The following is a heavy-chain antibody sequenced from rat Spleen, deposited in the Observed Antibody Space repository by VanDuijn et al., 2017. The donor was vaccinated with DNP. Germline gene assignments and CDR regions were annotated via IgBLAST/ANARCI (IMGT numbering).Heavy chain of an antibody. CDR2: IINDGKRT. V-gene: IGHV5S10*01. CDR3: TTLNFYASLAEYFDF. D-gene: IGHD1-12*01. J-gene: IGHJ2*01. Sequence: EVQLVESGGGLVQPGRSLTLSCAASGFIFSDYNMAWVRQAPKKGLAWVATIINDGKRTYYSDSVKGRFTVSRDNTESILYLQTNSLRSEDTATYYCTTLNFYASLAEYFDFWGQGVMVTVSS. CDR1: GFIFSDYN.